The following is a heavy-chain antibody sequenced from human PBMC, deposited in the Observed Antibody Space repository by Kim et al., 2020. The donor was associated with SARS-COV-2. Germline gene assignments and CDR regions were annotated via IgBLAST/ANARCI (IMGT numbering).Heavy chain of an antibody. CDR2: ISAYNGNT. J-gene: IGHJ3*02. CDR3: ARDGRVNWNWGGPPDAFDI. Sequence: ASVKVSCKASGYTFTSYGISWVRQAPGQGLEWMGWISAYNGNTNYAQKLQGRVTMTTDTSTSTAYMELRSLRSDDTAVYYCARDGRVNWNWGGPPDAFDIWGQGTMVTVSS. CDR1: GYTFTSYG. V-gene: IGHV1-18*01. D-gene: IGHD1-1*01.